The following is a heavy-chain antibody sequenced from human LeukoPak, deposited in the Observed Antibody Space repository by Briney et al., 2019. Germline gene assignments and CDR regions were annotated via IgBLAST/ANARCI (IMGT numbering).Heavy chain of an antibody. D-gene: IGHD1-26*01. CDR2: IYSGGST. V-gene: IGHV3-53*05. Sequence: EGSLRLSCAASGFTVSSNYMSWVRQAPGKGLEWVSVIYSGGSTYYADSVKGRFTISRDTSKNTLYLQMSSLGAEDTAVYYCVLSVMTPLGAFDIWGQGTKVTVSS. CDR1: GFTVSSNY. J-gene: IGHJ3*02. CDR3: VLSVMTPLGAFDI.